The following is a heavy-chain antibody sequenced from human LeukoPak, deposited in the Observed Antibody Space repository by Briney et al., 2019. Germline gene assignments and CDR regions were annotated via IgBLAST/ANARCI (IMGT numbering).Heavy chain of an antibody. CDR1: GYTFTSYG. J-gene: IGHJ4*02. CDR2: ISAYNGNT. Sequence: GASVKVSCKASGYTFTSYGISWVRQAPGQGLEWMGWISAYNGNTNYAQKFQGRVTMTTDTSTSTAYMELRSLRSDDTAVYYCARDRIAVAGSSGKGVDYWGQGTLVTVSS. D-gene: IGHD6-19*01. CDR3: ARDRIAVAGSSGKGVDY. V-gene: IGHV1-18*01.